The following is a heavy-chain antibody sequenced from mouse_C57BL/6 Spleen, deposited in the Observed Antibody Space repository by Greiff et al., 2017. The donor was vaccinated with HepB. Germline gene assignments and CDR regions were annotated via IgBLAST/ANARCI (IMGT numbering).Heavy chain of an antibody. Sequence: QVQLKESGPGLVQPSQSLSITCTVSGFSLTSYGVHWVRQSPGKGLEWLGVIWSGGSTDYNAAFISRLSISKDNSKSQVFFKMNSLQADDTAIYYCARREIYYDYDNYAMDYWGQGTSVTVSS. D-gene: IGHD2-4*01. CDR3: ARREIYYDYDNYAMDY. CDR1: GFSLTSYG. J-gene: IGHJ4*01. V-gene: IGHV2-2*01. CDR2: IWSGGST.